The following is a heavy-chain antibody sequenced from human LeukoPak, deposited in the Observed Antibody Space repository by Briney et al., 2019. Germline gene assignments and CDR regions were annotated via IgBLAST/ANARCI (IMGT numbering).Heavy chain of an antibody. V-gene: IGHV1-8*03. J-gene: IGHJ6*03. D-gene: IGHD2-2*02. CDR3: ARGRVVPAAIYYYYYYMDV. CDR1: GYTFTSYD. CDR2: MNPNGGNT. Sequence: ASVKVSCKASGYTFTSYDINWVRQATGQGLEWMGWMNPNGGNTGYAQKFQGRVTITRNTSISTAYMELSSLRSEDTAVYYCARGRVVPAAIYYYYYYMDVWGKGTTVTVSS.